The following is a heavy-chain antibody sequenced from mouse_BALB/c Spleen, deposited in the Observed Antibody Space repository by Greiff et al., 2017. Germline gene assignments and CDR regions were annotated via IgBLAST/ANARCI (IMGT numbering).Heavy chain of an antibody. Sequence: VQLQQSGAELVKPGASVTLSCTASGFNIKDTYMHWVKQRPEQGLEWIGRIDPANGNTKYDPKFQGKATITADTSSNTAYLQLSSLTSEDTAVYYCARDNYYAMDYWGQGTSVTVSS. CDR1: GFNIKDTY. CDR3: ARDNYYAMDY. V-gene: IGHV14-3*02. D-gene: IGHD1-3*01. J-gene: IGHJ4*01. CDR2: IDPANGNT.